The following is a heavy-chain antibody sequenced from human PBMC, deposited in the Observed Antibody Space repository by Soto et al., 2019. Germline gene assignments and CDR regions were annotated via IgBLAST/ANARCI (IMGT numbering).Heavy chain of an antibody. J-gene: IGHJ6*02. D-gene: IGHD3-10*01. CDR1: GGSFSGYY. V-gene: IGHV4-34*01. CDR3: ARGRSELLWFGRYGMDV. Sequence: QVQLQQWGAGLLKPSETLSLTCAVYGGSFSGYYWSWIRQPPGKGLEWIGEINHSGSTNYNPSLKSRVTISVDTSKNQFSLKLSSVTAADTAVYYCARGRSELLWFGRYGMDVWGQGTTVTVSS. CDR2: INHSGST.